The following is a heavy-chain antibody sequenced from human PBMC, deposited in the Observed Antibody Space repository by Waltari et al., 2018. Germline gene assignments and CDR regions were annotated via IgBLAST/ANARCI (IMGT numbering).Heavy chain of an antibody. V-gene: IGHV1-69*05. CDR3: ASGNCSSTSCSTAFFDY. J-gene: IGHJ4*02. CDR1: GGTFSSYA. D-gene: IGHD2-2*01. Sequence: QVQLVPSGAEVKKPGSSGKVSCKASGGTFSSYAISWVRQAPGQGLEWMGGIIPIFGTANYAQKFQGRVTITTDESTSTAYMELSSLRSEDTAVYYCASGNCSSTSCSTAFFDYWGQGTLVTVSS. CDR2: IIPIFGTA.